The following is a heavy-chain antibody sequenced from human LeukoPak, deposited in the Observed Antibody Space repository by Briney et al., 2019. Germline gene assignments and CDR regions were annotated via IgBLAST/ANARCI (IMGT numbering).Heavy chain of an antibody. D-gene: IGHD2-21*02. CDR2: IIPILGIA. J-gene: IGHJ6*02. V-gene: IGHV1-69*04. CDR3: ARGVRVVTAIQDYYYGMDV. CDR1: GGTFSSYV. Sequence: ASVKVSCKASGGTFSSYVISWVRQAPGQGLEWMGRIIPILGIANYAQKFQGRVTITADKSTSTAYMELSSLRSEDTAVYYCARGVRVVTAIQDYYYGMDVWGQGTTVTVSS.